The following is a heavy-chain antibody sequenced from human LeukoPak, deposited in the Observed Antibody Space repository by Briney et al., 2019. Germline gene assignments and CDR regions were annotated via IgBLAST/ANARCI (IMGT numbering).Heavy chain of an antibody. CDR1: GFTFSSYW. J-gene: IGHJ3*02. V-gene: IGHV3-7*01. CDR3: AREKTYYYDSSGYASRAFDI. D-gene: IGHD3-22*01. Sequence: GGSPRLSCAASGFTFSSYWMSWVRQAPGRGLEWVANIKQDGSEKYYVDSVKGRFTISRDNAKNSLYLQMNSLRAEDTAVYYCAREKTYYYDSSGYASRAFDIWGQGTMVTVSS. CDR2: IKQDGSEK.